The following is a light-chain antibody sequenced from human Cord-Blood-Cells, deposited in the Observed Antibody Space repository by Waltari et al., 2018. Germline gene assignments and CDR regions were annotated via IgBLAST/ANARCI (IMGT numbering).Light chain of an antibody. CDR3: QQYYSTPIT. CDR1: QSVLYSSNNKNY. CDR2: WAS. V-gene: IGKV4-1*01. J-gene: IGKJ5*01. Sequence: DIVMTQSPDSLAVSLGERATINCKSSQSVLYSSNNKNYLAWYQQKPGQPPKLLIYWASTRESGVPDRFSGSGSGTDFTLTISSLQAEDVAVYYCQQYYSTPITFGQGTRPVIK.